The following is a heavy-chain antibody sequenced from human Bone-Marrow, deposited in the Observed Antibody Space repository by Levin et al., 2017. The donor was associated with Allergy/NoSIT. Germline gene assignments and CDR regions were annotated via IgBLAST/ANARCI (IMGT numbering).Heavy chain of an antibody. CDR1: GISFTNFA. V-gene: IGHV3-23*01. Sequence: GESLKISCAASGISFTNFAMSWVRQAPGKGLEWVSSISAGGANTAYADSVKGRLTISRDNSANILHLQLNSVGVDDTAVYFCAKDRYCSALSCMGGFDFWGQGTLVTVSS. CDR2: ISAGGANT. D-gene: IGHD2-15*01. J-gene: IGHJ4*02. CDR3: AKDRYCSALSCMGGFDF.